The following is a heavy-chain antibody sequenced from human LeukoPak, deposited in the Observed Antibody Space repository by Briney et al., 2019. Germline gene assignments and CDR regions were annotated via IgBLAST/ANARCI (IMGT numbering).Heavy chain of an antibody. CDR3: SLRYCTGGSCPGY. CDR2: IKSRSEGGAT. V-gene: IGHV3-15*01. J-gene: IGHJ4*02. CDR1: GFTFSNAW. D-gene: IGHD2-15*01. Sequence: GGSLRLSCAASGFTFSNAWMSWVRQAPGKGLEWVGRIKSRSEGGATDYAAPVKGRFTISRDDSKNTLYLQMNSLKTEDTAVYYCSLRYCTGGSCPGYWGQGTLVTVSS.